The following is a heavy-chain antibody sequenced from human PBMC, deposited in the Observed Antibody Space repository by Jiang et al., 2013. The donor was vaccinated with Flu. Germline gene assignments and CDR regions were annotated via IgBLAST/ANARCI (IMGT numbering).Heavy chain of an antibody. CDR3: ARTYYYDSSGYRRYWYYFDY. CDR2: INHSGST. D-gene: IGHD3-22*01. J-gene: IGHJ4*02. CDR1: GGSFSGYY. V-gene: IGHV4-34*01. Sequence: LLKPSETLSLTCAVYGGSFSGYYWSWIRQPPGKGLEWIGEINHSGSTNYNPSLKSRVTISVDTSKNQFSLKLSSVTAADTAVYYCARTYYYDSSGYRRYWYYFDYWGQGTLVTVSS.